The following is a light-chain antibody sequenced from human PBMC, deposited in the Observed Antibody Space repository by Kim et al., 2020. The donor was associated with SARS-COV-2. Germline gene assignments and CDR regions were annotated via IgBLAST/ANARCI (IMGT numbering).Light chain of an antibody. V-gene: IGLV4-69*01. CDR2: LNSDGSH. CDR3: QTWGTGKDWV. CDR1: SGHSSYA. J-gene: IGLJ3*02. Sequence: LVLTQSPSASASLGASVKLTCTLSSGHSSYAIAWHQQQPEKGPRYLMKLNSDGSHSKGDGIPDRFSGSSSGAERYLTISSLQSEDEADYYCQTWGTGKDWVFGGGTQLTVL.